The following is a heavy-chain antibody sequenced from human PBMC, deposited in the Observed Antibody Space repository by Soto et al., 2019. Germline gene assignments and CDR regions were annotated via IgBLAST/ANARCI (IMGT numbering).Heavy chain of an antibody. CDR2: ISYDGSNK. CDR3: ARGFRPLSNMDG. CDR1: GFPFSSYA. D-gene: IGHD6-6*01. V-gene: IGHV3-30-3*01. Sequence: GGSLRLSCAASGFPFSSYAMHWVRQATGKGLEWVAVISYDGSNKYYSASVKGRFTISRENSKNTVYLQMNSLKGEDAAMYSCARGFRPLSNMDGWGQGITVTASS. J-gene: IGHJ6*01.